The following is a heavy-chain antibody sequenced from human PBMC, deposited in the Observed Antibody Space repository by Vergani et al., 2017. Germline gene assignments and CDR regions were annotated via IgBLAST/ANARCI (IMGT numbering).Heavy chain of an antibody. J-gene: IGHJ5*02. CDR3: AGGGHYDILTGYYGQESWFDP. V-gene: IGHV4-61*02. Sequence: QVQLQESGPGLVKPSQTLSLTCTVSGGSISSGSYYWSWIRQPAGKGLEWIGRIYTSGSTNYNPSLKSRVTISVDTSKNQFSLKLSSVTAADTAVYYCAGGGHYDILTGYYGQESWFDPWGQGTLVTVSS. CDR1: GGSISSGSYY. D-gene: IGHD3-9*01. CDR2: IYTSGST.